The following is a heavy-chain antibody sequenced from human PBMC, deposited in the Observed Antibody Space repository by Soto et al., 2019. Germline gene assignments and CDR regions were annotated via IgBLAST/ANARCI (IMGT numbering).Heavy chain of an antibody. Sequence: QVQLQESGPGLVKPSQTLSLTCTVSGVSISSGGYYWSWIRQHPGKGLEWIGNIYYSGRTYYNPSLKSRVIMSVATSKNHFSLNLSSVTAADTAMYYCASVIAGDPEYYFDYWGQGTLVTVSS. J-gene: IGHJ4*02. CDR3: ASVIAGDPEYYFDY. V-gene: IGHV4-31*03. CDR1: GVSISSGGYY. CDR2: IYYSGRT. D-gene: IGHD2-21*02.